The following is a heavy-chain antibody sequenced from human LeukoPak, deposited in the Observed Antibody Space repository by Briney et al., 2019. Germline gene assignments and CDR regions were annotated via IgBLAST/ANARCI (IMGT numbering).Heavy chain of an antibody. V-gene: IGHV3-23*01. D-gene: IGHD4-17*01. J-gene: IGHJ4*02. CDR2: ISGSGDST. CDR3: AKARGTDYGDYVIFDY. Sequence: GGSLRLSCVTSGYIFSTFGMSWVRQAPGNGLEWFSSISGSGDSTYYADSVKGRFAISRDNSKSTLYLQLSSLRAEDTAVYYCAKARGTDYGDYVIFDYWGQGTLVTVSS. CDR1: GYIFSTFG.